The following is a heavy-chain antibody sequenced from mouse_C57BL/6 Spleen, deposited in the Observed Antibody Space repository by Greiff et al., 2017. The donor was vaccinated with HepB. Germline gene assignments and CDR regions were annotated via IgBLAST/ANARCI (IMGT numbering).Heavy chain of an antibody. D-gene: IGHD3-2*02. J-gene: IGHJ3*01. CDR3: TRGGSSGLWFAY. CDR1: GYTFTDYE. V-gene: IGHV1-15*01. Sequence: QVQLKQSGAELVRPGASVTLSCKASGYTFTDYEMHWVKQTPVHGLEWIGAIDPETGGTAYNQKFKGKAILTADKSSSTAYMELRSLTSEDSAVYYCTRGGSSGLWFAYWGQGTLVTVSA. CDR2: IDPETGGT.